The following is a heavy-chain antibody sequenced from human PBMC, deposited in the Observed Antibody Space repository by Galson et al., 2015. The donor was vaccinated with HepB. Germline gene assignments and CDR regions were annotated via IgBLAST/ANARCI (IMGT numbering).Heavy chain of an antibody. J-gene: IGHJ4*02. V-gene: IGHV3-23*01. Sequence: SLRLSCAASGFTFSSYAMSWVRQAPGKGLEWVSTISGSGGGTYYADSVKGRFTISRDNSKDTLYLQMNSLRAEDTAVYYCAKSFSGSYLPYYFDYWGQGTLVTVSS. CDR1: GFTFSSYA. CDR2: ISGSGGGT. D-gene: IGHD1-26*01. CDR3: AKSFSGSYLPYYFDY.